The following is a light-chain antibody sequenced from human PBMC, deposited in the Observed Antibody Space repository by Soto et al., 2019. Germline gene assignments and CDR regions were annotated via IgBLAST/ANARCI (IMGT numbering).Light chain of an antibody. CDR1: QSVSSNY. CDR2: GIS. J-gene: IGKJ1*01. CDR3: EQYGNSPRT. V-gene: IGKV3-20*01. Sequence: EIVLTQSPGTLSFSPGERATLSCRASQSVSSNYFAWYQQRPGQAPRLLIYGISSRATGIPDRFSGSGSGTDFTLTISRLEPEDFAVYYCEQYGNSPRTFGQGTKVDIK.